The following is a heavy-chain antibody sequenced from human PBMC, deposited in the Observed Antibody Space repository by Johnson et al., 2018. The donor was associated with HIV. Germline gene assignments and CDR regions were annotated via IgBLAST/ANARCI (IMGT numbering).Heavy chain of an antibody. CDR3: ARDVRWIPDAFDI. CDR2: ISYDGSNK. D-gene: IGHD5-24*01. V-gene: IGHV3-30-3*01. CDR1: GFTFNRYG. J-gene: IGHJ3*02. Sequence: VQLVESGGGVVQPGRSLRLACVASGFTFNRYGLHWVRQAPGKGLEWVAVISYDGSNKYYADSVKGRFTISRDNSKNTLYLQMNSLRAEDTAVYYCARDVRWIPDAFDIWGQGTMLTVSS.